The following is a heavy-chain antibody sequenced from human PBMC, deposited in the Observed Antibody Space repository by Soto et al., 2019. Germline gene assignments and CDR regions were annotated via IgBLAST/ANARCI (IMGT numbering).Heavy chain of an antibody. CDR3: ARTSPLDCSGGSCYSGAFDI. CDR2: IIPILGIA. D-gene: IGHD2-15*01. CDR1: GGTFRSYT. V-gene: IGHV1-69*02. Sequence: GASVKVFCKASGGTFRSYTFSWVRQGPGQRLEWMRRIIPILGIANYAQKFQGRVTITADKSTSTAYMELSSLRSEDTAVYYCARTSPLDCSGGSCYSGAFDIWGQGTMGTVS. J-gene: IGHJ3*02.